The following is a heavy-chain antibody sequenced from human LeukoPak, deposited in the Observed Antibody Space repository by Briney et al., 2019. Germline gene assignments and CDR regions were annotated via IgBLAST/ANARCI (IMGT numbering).Heavy chain of an antibody. J-gene: IGHJ4*02. CDR2: IIPIFGTA. CDR1: GGTFSSYA. V-gene: IGHV1-69*01. D-gene: IGHD3-9*01. CDR3: AKDGLRDILTGYYMAGDY. Sequence: ASVKVSCKASGGTFSSYAISWVRQAPGQGLEWMGGIIPIFGTANYAQKFQGRVTITADESTSTAYMELSSLRSEDTAVYYCAKDGLRDILTGYYMAGDYWGQGTLVTVSS.